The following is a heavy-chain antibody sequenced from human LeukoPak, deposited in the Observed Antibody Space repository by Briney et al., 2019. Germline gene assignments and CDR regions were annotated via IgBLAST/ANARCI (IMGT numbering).Heavy chain of an antibody. CDR2: MNPNSGNT. J-gene: IGHJ4*02. D-gene: IGHD5-12*01. Sequence: GASVKVSFKASGYTFTSDDINWVRQATGQGLEWMGWMNPNSGNTGYAQKFQGRVTITRNTSISTPYMELSSVRSEDTAVYYCARGLYGGYVGYYFDYWGQGTLVTVSS. CDR3: ARGLYGGYVGYYFDY. V-gene: IGHV1-8*03. CDR1: GYTFTSDD.